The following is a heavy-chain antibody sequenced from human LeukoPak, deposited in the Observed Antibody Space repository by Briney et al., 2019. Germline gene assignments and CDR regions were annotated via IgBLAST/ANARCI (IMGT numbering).Heavy chain of an antibody. Sequence: PGRSLRLSCAASGFTFSSYGMHWVRQAPGKGLEWVAVISYDGSNKGYADSVKGRFTLSRDNSKNTLYLHMNCLRAEDTAVYYCANGRYHYSRGYYSLDYFDSGCQGTLVTVSS. CDR2: ISYDGSNK. D-gene: IGHD3-22*01. J-gene: IGHJ4*02. CDR1: GFTFSSYG. V-gene: IGHV3-30*18. CDR3: ANGRYHYSRGYYSLDYFDS.